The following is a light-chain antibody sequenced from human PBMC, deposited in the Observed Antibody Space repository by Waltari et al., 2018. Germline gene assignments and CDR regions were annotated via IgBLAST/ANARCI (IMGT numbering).Light chain of an antibody. CDR3: QQYDISPLT. CDR1: QTVRTTY. V-gene: IGKV3-20*01. J-gene: IGKJ4*01. CDR2: GAY. Sequence: EIVLTQSPGTLSLSPGARATLSCRASQTVRTTYLAWYQQKPCQAPTLLTYGAYSRATSITERFSGSGSGTDFSLTISSLEPEDFAVYYCQQYDISPLTFGGGTKVEIK.